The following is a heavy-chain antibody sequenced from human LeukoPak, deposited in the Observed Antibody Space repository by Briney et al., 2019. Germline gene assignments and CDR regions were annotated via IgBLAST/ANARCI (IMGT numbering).Heavy chain of an antibody. CDR3: ARDLPRYDSSGYYYDSTFDY. J-gene: IGHJ4*02. D-gene: IGHD3-22*01. Sequence: GASVTVSCKASGYTFTSYYMHWVRQAPGQGLEWMGIINPSGGSTSYAQKFHGRVTMTRHMSTSTVYMELSCLRSEDTAVYYCARDLPRYDSSGYYYDSTFDYWGQGTLVTVSS. CDR2: INPSGGST. V-gene: IGHV1-46*01. CDR1: GYTFTSYY.